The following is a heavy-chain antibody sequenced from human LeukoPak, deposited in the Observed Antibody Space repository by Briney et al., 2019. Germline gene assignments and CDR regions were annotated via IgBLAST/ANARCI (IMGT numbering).Heavy chain of an antibody. CDR3: ARVEMATITA. V-gene: IGHV6-1*01. CDR2: TYYRSKWYN. Sequence: SQTLSLTCAISGDSVSSNSAAWNWIRQSPSRGLEWLGRTYYRSKWYNDYAVSVKSRITINPDTSKNQFSLKLSSVTAADTAVYYCARVEMATITAWGQGTLVTVSS. J-gene: IGHJ5*02. CDR1: GDSVSSNSAA. D-gene: IGHD5-24*01.